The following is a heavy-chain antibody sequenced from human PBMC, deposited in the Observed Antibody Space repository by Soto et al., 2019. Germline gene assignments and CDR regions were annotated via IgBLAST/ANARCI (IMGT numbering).Heavy chain of an antibody. Sequence: QVQLVESGGGVVQPGRSLRLSCAASGFTFSSYAMHWVRQAPGKGLEWVAVISYDGSNKYYADSVKGRFTISRDNSKNTVYLQMNSLSAEDTAVYYCARAQQLDNWFDPWGQGTLVTVSS. CDR3: ARAQQLDNWFDP. D-gene: IGHD6-6*01. CDR2: ISYDGSNK. J-gene: IGHJ5*02. CDR1: GFTFSSYA. V-gene: IGHV3-30-3*01.